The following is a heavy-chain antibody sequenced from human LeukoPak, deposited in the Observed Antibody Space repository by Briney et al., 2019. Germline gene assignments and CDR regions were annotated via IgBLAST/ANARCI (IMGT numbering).Heavy chain of an antibody. J-gene: IGHJ4*02. V-gene: IGHV3-9*01. CDR2: ISWNSGSI. CDR1: GFTFDDYA. CDR3: AKGMTESPGAPDY. Sequence: GRSLRLSCAASGFTFDDYAMHWVRQAPAKGLEWVSGISWNSGSIGYADSVKGRFTISRDNAKNSLYLQMNSLRAEDTALYYCAKGMTESPGAPDYWGQGTLVTVSS.